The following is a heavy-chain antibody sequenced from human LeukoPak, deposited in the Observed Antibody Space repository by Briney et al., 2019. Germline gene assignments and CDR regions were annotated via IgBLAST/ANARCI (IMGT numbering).Heavy chain of an antibody. J-gene: IGHJ3*02. CDR1: GFTVSSNY. D-gene: IGHD1-14*01. CDR2: IYSGGST. Sequence: TGGSLRLSCVASGFTVSSNYMSWVRQAPGKGLEWVSVIYSGGSTYHGDSVKGRFTISRDNAKNTLYLQMNSLRAEDTAVYYCARGVRNAFDIWGQGTMVTVSS. V-gene: IGHV3-66*01. CDR3: ARGVRNAFDI.